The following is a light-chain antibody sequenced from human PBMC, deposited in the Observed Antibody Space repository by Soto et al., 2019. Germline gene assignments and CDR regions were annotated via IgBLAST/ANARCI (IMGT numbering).Light chain of an antibody. CDR2: DVS. Sequence: QSVLTQPASVSGSPGQSITISCTGTSSDVGGYHYVSWYQQHPGKAPKLMLYDVSNRPSGVSNRFSGSKSGNTASLTISGLQAEDESDYYCTLYTSISIYVFGNGTKVTVL. J-gene: IGLJ1*01. CDR3: TLYTSISIYV. V-gene: IGLV2-14*01. CDR1: SSDVGGYHY.